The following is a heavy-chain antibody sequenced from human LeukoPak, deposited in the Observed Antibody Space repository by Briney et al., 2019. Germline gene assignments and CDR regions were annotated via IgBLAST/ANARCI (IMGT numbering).Heavy chain of an antibody. D-gene: IGHD2-15*01. Sequence: GGSLRLSCAASGFTFSSYWMSWVRQAPGKGLEWVANIKQDGSEKYYVDSVKGRFTISRDNAKNSLYLQMNSLRAEDTAVYYCVREVFYGSCYLDYWGQGTLVTVSS. J-gene: IGHJ4*02. CDR3: VREVFYGSCYLDY. CDR2: IKQDGSEK. V-gene: IGHV3-7*01. CDR1: GFTFSSYW.